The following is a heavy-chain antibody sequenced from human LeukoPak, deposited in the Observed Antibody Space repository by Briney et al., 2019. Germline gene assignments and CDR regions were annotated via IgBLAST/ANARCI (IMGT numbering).Heavy chain of an antibody. Sequence: GGSLRLSCAASGFTFSSYAMHWVRQAPGKGLEWVALISYDGSNKYYADSVKGRFTISRDNSKNTLYLQMNSLRAEDTAVFYCARAFYSNGDADAFYIWGQGTMVTVSS. CDR1: GFTFSSYA. V-gene: IGHV3-30-3*01. CDR2: ISYDGSNK. CDR3: ARAFYSNGDADAFYI. D-gene: IGHD4-17*01. J-gene: IGHJ3*02.